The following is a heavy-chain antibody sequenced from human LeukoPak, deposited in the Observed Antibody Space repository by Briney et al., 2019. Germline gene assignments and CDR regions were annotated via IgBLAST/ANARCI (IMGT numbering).Heavy chain of an antibody. J-gene: IGHJ4*02. CDR3: ARGSGSYDY. CDR2: ISGSGGST. CDR1: GFTFSSYD. D-gene: IGHD1-26*01. V-gene: IGHV3-23*01. Sequence: GGSLRLFCAASGFTFSSYDMSWVRQARGKGLEWVSVISGSGGSTYYADSVKGRFTISRDNSKNTLYLQMNSLRAEDTAVFYCARGSGSYDYWGQGTLVTVSS.